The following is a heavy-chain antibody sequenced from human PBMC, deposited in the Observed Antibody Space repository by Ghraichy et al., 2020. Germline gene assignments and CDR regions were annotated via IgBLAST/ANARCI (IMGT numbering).Heavy chain of an antibody. D-gene: IGHD6-19*01. CDR1: GGSISSYY. Sequence: SETLSLTCTVSGGSISSYYWSWIRQPPGKGLEWIGYIYYSGSTNYNPSLKSRVTISVDTSKNQFSLKLSSVTAADTAVYYCAGGIAVAGTEYYFDYWGQGTLVTVSS. CDR3: AGGIAVAGTEYYFDY. CDR2: IYYSGST. J-gene: IGHJ4*02. V-gene: IGHV4-59*08.